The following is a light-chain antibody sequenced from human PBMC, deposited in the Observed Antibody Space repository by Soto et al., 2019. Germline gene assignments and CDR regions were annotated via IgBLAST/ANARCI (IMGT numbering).Light chain of an antibody. J-gene: IGKJ3*01. Sequence: DIEMTQSPSSLSASEGDRVTITCRARQSINSYLNWYQQKPGKTPKLLIYDASALQSGVPSRFSGSGSETDFSLTITNLRPDDFATYYCQQSYIPPFTFGPGTTVDVK. CDR3: QQSYIPPFT. V-gene: IGKV1-39*01. CDR2: DAS. CDR1: QSINSY.